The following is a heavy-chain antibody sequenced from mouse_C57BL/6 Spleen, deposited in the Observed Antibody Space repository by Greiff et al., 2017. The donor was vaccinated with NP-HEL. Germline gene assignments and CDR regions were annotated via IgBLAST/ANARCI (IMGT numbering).Heavy chain of an antibody. D-gene: IGHD1-1*01. Sequence: EVQLVESGGGLVQPKGSLKLSCAASGFSFNTYAMNWVRQAPGKGLEWVARIRSKSNNYATYYADSVKDRFTISRDDSESMLYLQMNNLKTEDTAMYYCVRHTVVAGFDYWGQGTTLTVSS. CDR3: VRHTVVAGFDY. CDR2: IRSKSNNYAT. J-gene: IGHJ2*01. CDR1: GFSFNTYA. V-gene: IGHV10-1*01.